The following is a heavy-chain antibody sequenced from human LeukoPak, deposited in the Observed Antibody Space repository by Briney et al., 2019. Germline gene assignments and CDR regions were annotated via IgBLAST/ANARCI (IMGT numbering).Heavy chain of an antibody. CDR3: AREIAVTGVPLDY. V-gene: IGHV1-18*01. CDR2: ISAYNGNT. CDR1: GYTFNTYG. Sequence: ASVTVSCKASGYTFNTYGISWVRQAPGQGLEWMGWISAYNGNTNYAQKVQGRVTMTTDTSTSTAYMELRSLRSDDTAVYYCAREIAVTGVPLDYWGQGTLVTVSS. J-gene: IGHJ4*02. D-gene: IGHD6-19*01.